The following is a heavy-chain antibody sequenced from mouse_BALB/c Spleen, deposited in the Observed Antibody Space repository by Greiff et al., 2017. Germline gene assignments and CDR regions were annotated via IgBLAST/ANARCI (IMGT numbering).Heavy chain of an antibody. J-gene: IGHJ2*01. CDR1: GYTFTSYW. Sequence: QVQLQQPGAELVRPGASVKLSCKASGYTFTSYWINWVKQRPGQGLEWIGNIYPSDSYTNYNQKFKDKATLTVDKSSSTAYMQLSSPTSEDSAVYYCTRAYFDYWGQGTTLTVSS. CDR3: TRAYFDY. V-gene: IGHV1-69*02. CDR2: IYPSDSYT.